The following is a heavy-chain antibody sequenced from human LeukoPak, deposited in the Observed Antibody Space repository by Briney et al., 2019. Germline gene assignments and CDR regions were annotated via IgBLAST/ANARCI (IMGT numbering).Heavy chain of an antibody. J-gene: IGHJ4*02. Sequence: PGGSLRLSCATSGFTFSNAWMSWVRQAPGKGLEWVGRIKSKTDGGTIHYAAPVKGRFTISRDDSKNTLYLQMNSLKTEDTAVYYCTTGGNSWYGRDFDYWGQGTLVTVSS. CDR2: IKSKTDGGTI. CDR1: GFTFSNAW. D-gene: IGHD6-13*01. CDR3: TTGGNSWYGRDFDY. V-gene: IGHV3-15*01.